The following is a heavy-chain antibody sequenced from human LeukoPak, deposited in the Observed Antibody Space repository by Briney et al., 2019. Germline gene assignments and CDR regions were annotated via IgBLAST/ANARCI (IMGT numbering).Heavy chain of an antibody. CDR3: ARGNDFWSGPTHYGMDV. V-gene: IGHV3-13*01. CDR1: GFTFSSYD. CDR2: IGTAGDA. D-gene: IGHD3-3*01. J-gene: IGHJ6*02. Sequence: GSLRLSCAASGFTFSSYDMHWVRQATGKGLEWVSAIGTAGDAYYPGSVKGRFTISRENAKNSLYLQMNSLRAGDTAVYYCARGNDFWSGPTHYGMDVWGQGTTVTVSS.